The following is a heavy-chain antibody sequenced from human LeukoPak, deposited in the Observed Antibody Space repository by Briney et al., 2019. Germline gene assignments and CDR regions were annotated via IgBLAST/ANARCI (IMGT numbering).Heavy chain of an antibody. CDR1: GYTFTTYR. CDR3: ARVGGGNYYYFDY. V-gene: IGHV1-18*01. Sequence: GASVEVSCKASGYTFTTYRISWVRQAPGQGLEWMGWISAYNDDAHYAQKLQGRVTMTTDTSTNTAYMELRSLRSDDTAVYYCARVGGGNYYYFDYWGQGTLVTVSS. J-gene: IGHJ4*02. CDR2: ISAYNDDA. D-gene: IGHD1-26*01.